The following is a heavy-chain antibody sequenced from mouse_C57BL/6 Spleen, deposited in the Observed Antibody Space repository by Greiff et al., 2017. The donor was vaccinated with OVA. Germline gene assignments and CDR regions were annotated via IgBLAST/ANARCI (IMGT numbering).Heavy chain of an antibody. V-gene: IGHV1-69*01. J-gene: IGHJ3*01. CDR3: ARRDYDEPFAY. CDR1: GYTFTSYW. Sequence: QVQLQQPGAELVMPGASVKLSCKASGYTFTSYWMHWVKQRPGQGLEWIGEIDPSDSYTNYNQKSKGKSTLTVDKSSSTAYMQLSSLTSEDSAVYYCARRDYDEPFAYWGQGTLVTVSA. CDR2: IDPSDSYT. D-gene: IGHD2-4*01.